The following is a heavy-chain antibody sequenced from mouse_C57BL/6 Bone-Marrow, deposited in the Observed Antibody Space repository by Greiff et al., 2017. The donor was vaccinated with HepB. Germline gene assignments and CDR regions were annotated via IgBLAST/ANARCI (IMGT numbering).Heavy chain of an antibody. J-gene: IGHJ4*01. CDR1: YTFSRRVH. D-gene: IGHD4-1*01. Sequence: VQLQQPGAELVKPGASVKISCQAFYTFSRRVHFAIRDTNYWMQWVKQRPGQGLEWIGAIYPGNGDTSYNQKFKGKATLTADKSSSTAYMQLSSLTSEDSAVYYCAWDRMGAYYAMDYWGQGTSVTVSS. CDR3: SEDSAVYYCAWDRMGAYYAMDY. V-gene: IGHV1-87*01. CDR2: GQGLEWIG.